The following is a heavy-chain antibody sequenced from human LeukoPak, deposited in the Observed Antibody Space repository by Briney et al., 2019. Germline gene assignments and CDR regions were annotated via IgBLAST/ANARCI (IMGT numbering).Heavy chain of an antibody. D-gene: IGHD6-13*01. CDR1: GGSISSYY. Sequence: KPSETLSLTCTASGGSISSYYWSWIRQPPGKGLEWIGYIYYSGSTNYNPSLKSRVTISVDTSKNQFSLKLSSVTAADTAVYYCARDRVGQQLVGRNYYYYYMDVWGKGTTVTISS. CDR2: IYYSGST. V-gene: IGHV4-59*01. CDR3: ARDRVGQQLVGRNYYYYYMDV. J-gene: IGHJ6*03.